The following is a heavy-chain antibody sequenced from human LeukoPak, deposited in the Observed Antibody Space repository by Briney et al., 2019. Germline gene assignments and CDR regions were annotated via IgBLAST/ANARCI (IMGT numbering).Heavy chain of an antibody. V-gene: IGHV4-59*08. D-gene: IGHD5-18*01. CDR3: ARRNPAMALYYFDY. J-gene: IGHJ4*02. Sequence: PSETLSLTCTVSGGSISSYYWSWIRQPPGKGLEWIGYIYYSGSTNYNPSLKSRVTISVDTSKNQFSLKLSSVTAADTAVYYCARRNPAMALYYFDYWGQGTLVTVSS. CDR1: GGSISSYY. CDR2: IYYSGST.